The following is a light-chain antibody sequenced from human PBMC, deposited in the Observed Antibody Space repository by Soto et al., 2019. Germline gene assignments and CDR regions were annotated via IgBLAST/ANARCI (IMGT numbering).Light chain of an antibody. V-gene: IGKV1-5*03. CDR2: KAS. J-gene: IGKJ1*01. Sequence: DIQMTQSPSTLSASVGDRVTITCRASQSINNWLAWYQQKPGKAPKLFIFKASTLEIGVPSRFRGSGSGTEFTLSISSLQPDDFATYFCQQYESFPRTFGQGTKVQMK. CDR3: QQYESFPRT. CDR1: QSINNW.